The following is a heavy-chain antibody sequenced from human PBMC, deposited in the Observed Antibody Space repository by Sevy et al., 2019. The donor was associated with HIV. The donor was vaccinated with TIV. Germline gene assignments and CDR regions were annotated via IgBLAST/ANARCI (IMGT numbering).Heavy chain of an antibody. Sequence: ASVKVSCKVSGYTLTELSMHWVRQAPGKGLEWMGGFDPEDGETIYAQKFQGRVTMTEDTSTDTAYMELSSLRSEDTAVYYCATDSNRNQHIAARSGTDYWGQGTLVTVSS. CDR1: GYTLTELS. J-gene: IGHJ4*02. V-gene: IGHV1-24*01. D-gene: IGHD6-6*01. CDR2: FDPEDGET. CDR3: ATDSNRNQHIAARSGTDY.